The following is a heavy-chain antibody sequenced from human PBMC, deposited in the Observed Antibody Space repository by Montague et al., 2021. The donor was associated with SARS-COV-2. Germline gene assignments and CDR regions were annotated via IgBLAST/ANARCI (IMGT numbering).Heavy chain of an antibody. J-gene: IGHJ3*02. Sequence: TLSLTCTVSGGSISSGSYYWSWIRQPAGKGLEWIGRIYTRGSTNYNPSLKSRVTLSVNTSKNQFSLKLSSVTAADTAVYYCARVPPYYCESSGYYSGAFDIWGQGTMVTVSS. V-gene: IGHV4-61*02. D-gene: IGHD3-22*01. CDR2: IYTRGST. CDR3: ARVPPYYCESSGYYSGAFDI. CDR1: GGSISSGSYY.